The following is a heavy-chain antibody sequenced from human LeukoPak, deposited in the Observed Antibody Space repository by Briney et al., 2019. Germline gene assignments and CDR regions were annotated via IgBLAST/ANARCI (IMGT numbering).Heavy chain of an antibody. J-gene: IGHJ4*02. Sequence: ASVTVSCKASGYTFISYAMNWVRQAPGQGVEWMGWIHPSTGNPTYAQDFTGRFVFSLDTSVSTTYLQISSLKAEDTAVYYCARAYQRLGELSLPDYWGQGTLVTVSS. V-gene: IGHV7-4-1*02. CDR2: IHPSTGNP. D-gene: IGHD3-16*02. CDR1: GYTFISYA. CDR3: ARAYQRLGELSLPDY.